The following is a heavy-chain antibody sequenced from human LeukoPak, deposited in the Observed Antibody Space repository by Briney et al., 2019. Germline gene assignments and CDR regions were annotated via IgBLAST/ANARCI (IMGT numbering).Heavy chain of an antibody. D-gene: IGHD3-22*01. Sequence: ASVKVFCQVSGYTLTELSMHWVRPAPGKGLEWMGGFDPEDGETIYAQKFQGRVTMTEDTSTDTAYMELSSLRSEDTAVYYCATAYYDSCGFDYWGQGTLVTVSS. CDR3: ATAYYDSCGFDY. CDR1: GYTLTELS. CDR2: FDPEDGET. J-gene: IGHJ4*02. V-gene: IGHV1-24*01.